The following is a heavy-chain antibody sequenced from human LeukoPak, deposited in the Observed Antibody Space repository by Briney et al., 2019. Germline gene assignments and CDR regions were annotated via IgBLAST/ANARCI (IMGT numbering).Heavy chain of an antibody. D-gene: IGHD3-22*01. CDR1: GGSISSYY. V-gene: IGHV4-59*08. CDR2: IYYSGST. Sequence: PSETLSLTCTVSGGSISSYYWSWIRQPPGKGLEWIGYIYYSGSTYYNPSLKSRVTISVDTSKNQFSLKMSSVTAADTAVYYCARFPLDSSGYYFDYWGQGTLVTVSS. CDR3: ARFPLDSSGYYFDY. J-gene: IGHJ4*02.